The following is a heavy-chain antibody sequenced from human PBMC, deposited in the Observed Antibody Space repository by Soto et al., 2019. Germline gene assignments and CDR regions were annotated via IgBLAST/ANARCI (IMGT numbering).Heavy chain of an antibody. D-gene: IGHD5-18*01. CDR2: IYYSGST. J-gene: IGHJ4*02. V-gene: IGHV4-31*03. CDR1: GGSISSGGYY. Sequence: QVQLQESGPGLVKPSQTLSLTCTVSGGSISSGGYYWSWIRQHPGKGLEWIGNIYYSGSTFYNPTLKSRVTISVDPSKNQFSLKRSSVTAADTAVYYCARKKGYSYGPHYFDYWGQGTLVAVSS. CDR3: ARKKGYSYGPHYFDY.